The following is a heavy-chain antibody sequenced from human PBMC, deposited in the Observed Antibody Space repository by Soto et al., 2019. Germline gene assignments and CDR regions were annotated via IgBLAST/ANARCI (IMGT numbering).Heavy chain of an antibody. CDR2: ISSSSSTI. D-gene: IGHD2-2*01. V-gene: IGHV3-48*02. CDR1: GFTFSSYS. CDR3: AREDQLLSDYGMDV. Sequence: LRLSCAASGFTFSSYSMNWVRQAPGKGLEWVSYISSSSSTIYYADSVKGRFTISRDNAKNSLYLQMNSLRDEDTAVYYCAREDQLLSDYGMDVWGQGTTVTVSS. J-gene: IGHJ6*02.